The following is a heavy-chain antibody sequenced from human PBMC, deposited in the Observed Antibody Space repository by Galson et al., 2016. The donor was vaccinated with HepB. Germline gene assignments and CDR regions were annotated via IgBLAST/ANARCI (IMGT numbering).Heavy chain of an antibody. D-gene: IGHD3-10*01. Sequence: SLRLSCAASGFTFSSDVMSWVRQAPGKGLEWVSDISPSGGVAYYADSVEGRFTTSRDNSRNTLYLEMDRLRVEDTALYYCVKVRGSGRPFYFHYWGQGTLVTVSS. V-gene: IGHV3-23*01. CDR2: ISPSGGVA. CDR3: VKVRGSGRPFYFHY. J-gene: IGHJ4*02. CDR1: GFTFSSDV.